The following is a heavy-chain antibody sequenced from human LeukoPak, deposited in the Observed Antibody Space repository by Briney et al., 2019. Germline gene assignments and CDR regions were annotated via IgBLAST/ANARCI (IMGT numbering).Heavy chain of an antibody. CDR1: GGSISSGGYY. J-gene: IGHJ4*02. D-gene: IGHD2-2*01. Sequence: SETPSLTCTVSGGSISSGGYYWSWIRQHPGKGLEWIGYIYYSGSTYYNPSLKSRVTISVDTSKNQFSLKLSSVTAADTAVYYCARARGCSSTSCYAGLLLDYWGQGTLVTVSS. CDR2: IYYSGST. V-gene: IGHV4-31*03. CDR3: ARARGCSSTSCYAGLLLDY.